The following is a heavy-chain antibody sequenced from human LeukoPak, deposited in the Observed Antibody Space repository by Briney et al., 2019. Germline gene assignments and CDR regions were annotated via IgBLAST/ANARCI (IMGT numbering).Heavy chain of an antibody. CDR1: GFTFSNAW. V-gene: IGHV3-15*01. CDR2: IKSKTDGGTT. CDR3: ARDSGMAAAGTEYFQH. D-gene: IGHD6-13*01. Sequence: GGSLRLSCAASGFTFSNAWMSWVRQAPGKGLEWVGRIKSKTDGGTTDYAAPVKGRFTISRDDSKNTLYLQMNSLRAEGTAVYYCARDSGMAAAGTEYFQHWGQGTLVTVSS. J-gene: IGHJ1*01.